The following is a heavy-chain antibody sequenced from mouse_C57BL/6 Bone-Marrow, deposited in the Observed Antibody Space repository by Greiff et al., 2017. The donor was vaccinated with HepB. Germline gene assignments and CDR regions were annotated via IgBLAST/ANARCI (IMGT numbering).Heavy chain of an antibody. J-gene: IGHJ3*01. CDR3: ARDYDGYQAGFAY. D-gene: IGHD2-3*01. V-gene: IGHV7-3*01. CDR2: IRNKANGYTT. Sequence: EVKLVESGGGLVQPGGSLSLSCAASGFTFTDYYMSWVRQPPGKALEWLGFIRNKANGYTTEYSASVKGRFTISRDNSQSILYLQMNALRAKDSATYYCARDYDGYQAGFAYWGQGTLVTVSA. CDR1: GFTFTDYY.